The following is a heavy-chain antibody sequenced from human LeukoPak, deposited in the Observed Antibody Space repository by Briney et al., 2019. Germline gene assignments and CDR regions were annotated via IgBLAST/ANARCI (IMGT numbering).Heavy chain of an antibody. CDR1: GFTFSSYA. J-gene: IGHJ6*03. CDR3: AKGALRGGSGRYYMDV. Sequence: GGSLRLSCAASGFTFSSYAMSWVRQAPGKGLEWVSAISGSGGSTYYADSVKGRFTISRDNSKNTLYLQMNSLRAEDTAVYYCAKGALRGGSGRYYMDVWGKGTTVTISS. CDR2: ISGSGGST. D-gene: IGHD3-10*01. V-gene: IGHV3-23*01.